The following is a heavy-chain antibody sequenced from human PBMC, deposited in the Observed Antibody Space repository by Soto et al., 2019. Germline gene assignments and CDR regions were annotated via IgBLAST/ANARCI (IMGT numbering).Heavy chain of an antibody. D-gene: IGHD1-1*01. J-gene: IGHJ4*02. CDR2: ISGSGGST. CDR1: GFTFSSYA. CDR3: AKKIPPPPLQHYYFDY. Sequence: EVQLLESGGGLVQPGGSLRLSCAASGFTFSSYAMSWVRQAPGKGLEWGSAISGSGGSTYYSDSVKGRFTISRDNSKNTLYLQMNSLRAEVTAVYYCAKKIPPPPLQHYYFDYWGQGPLVTVSS. V-gene: IGHV3-23*01.